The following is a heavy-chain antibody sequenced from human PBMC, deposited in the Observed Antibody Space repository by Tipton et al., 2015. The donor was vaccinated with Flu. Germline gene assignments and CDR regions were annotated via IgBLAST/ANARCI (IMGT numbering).Heavy chain of an antibody. J-gene: IGHJ4*02. CDR1: GFNFSSYA. V-gene: IGHV3-30*01. CDR3: ARDSLGAGTFREYYFDY. D-gene: IGHD3-10*01. CDR2: ISYDGSNK. Sequence: SLRLSCAASGFNFSSYAMHWVRQAPGKELEWVAVISYDGSNKYYADSVKGRFTISRDNSKNTLYLQMNSLRAEDTAVYYCARDSLGAGTFREYYFDYWGQGTLVTVSS.